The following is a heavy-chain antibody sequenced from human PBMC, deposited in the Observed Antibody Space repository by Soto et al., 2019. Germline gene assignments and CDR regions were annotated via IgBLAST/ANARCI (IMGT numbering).Heavy chain of an antibody. Sequence: LRLSCAASGFIISEYAMTWVRQAPGKGLEGGSTIRDGGTKKDYADSVKGRFTISREHSKNTLYLQMNSLRVGDTAIYYCAKDFGWPIYPTAPYFDYWGQGTLVTVSS. CDR3: AKDFGWPIYPTAPYFDY. J-gene: IGHJ4*02. CDR1: GFIISEYA. CDR2: IRDGGTKK. D-gene: IGHD3-3*01. V-gene: IGHV3-23*01.